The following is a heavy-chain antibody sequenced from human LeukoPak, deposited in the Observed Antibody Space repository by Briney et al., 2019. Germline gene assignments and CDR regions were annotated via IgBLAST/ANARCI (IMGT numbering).Heavy chain of an antibody. CDR1: GFTFSGYY. CDR3: TRYRGPGYWNDVAPIFDY. V-gene: IGHV3-49*03. D-gene: IGHD1-1*01. CDR2: IRSKAYGGTT. Sequence: PGGSLRLSCEGSGFTFSGYYMSWIRQAPGKGLEWVGFIRSKAYGGTTEYAASVKGRFTISRDDSKSIAYLQMNSLKTEDTAVYYCTRYRGPGYWNDVAPIFDYWGQGTLVTVSS. J-gene: IGHJ4*02.